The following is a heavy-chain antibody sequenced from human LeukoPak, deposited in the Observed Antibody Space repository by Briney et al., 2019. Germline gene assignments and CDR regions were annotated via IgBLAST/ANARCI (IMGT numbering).Heavy chain of an antibody. CDR2: INHSGST. J-gene: IGHJ4*02. D-gene: IGHD5-18*01. V-gene: IGHV4-34*01. Sequence: SVTLSLTCAVYGGSFSGYYWSWIRQPPGKGLEWIGEINHSGSTNYNPSLKSRVTISVDTSKNQFSLNLSSVTAADTAVYYCARVQHKVRYSDYWGQGTLVTVSS. CDR3: ARVQHKVRYSDY. CDR1: GGSFSGYY.